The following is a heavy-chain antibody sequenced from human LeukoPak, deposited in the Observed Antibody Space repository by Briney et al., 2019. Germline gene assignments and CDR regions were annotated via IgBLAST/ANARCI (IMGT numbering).Heavy chain of an antibody. V-gene: IGHV4-59*01. CDR2: IFYSGYT. D-gene: IGHD2-2*01. CDR1: GGSISSYY. J-gene: IGHJ5*02. Sequence: ASETLSLTCTVSGGSISSYYWSWIRQPPGKGLEWIGYIFYSGYTNYNPSLKSRVTISVDTSKNQFSLKLSSVTAADTAVYYRASYQLLIGTFDPWGQGTLVTVSS. CDR3: ASYQLLIGTFDP.